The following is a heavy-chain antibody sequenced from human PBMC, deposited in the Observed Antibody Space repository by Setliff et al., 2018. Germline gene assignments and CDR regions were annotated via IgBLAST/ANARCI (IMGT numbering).Heavy chain of an antibody. J-gene: IGHJ4*02. CDR2: IIPILGIA. CDR3: ARDREAVAGIGGY. CDR1: GGTFSSYA. V-gene: IGHV1-69*10. Sequence: GASVKVSCKASGGTFSSYAISWVRQAPGQGLEWMGGIIPILGIANYAQKFQGRVTITADESTSTAYMELSSLGSEDTAVYYCARDREAVAGIGGYWGQGTLVTVSS. D-gene: IGHD6-19*01.